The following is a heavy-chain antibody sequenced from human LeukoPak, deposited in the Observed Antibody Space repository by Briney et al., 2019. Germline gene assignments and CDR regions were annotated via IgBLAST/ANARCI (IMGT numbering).Heavy chain of an antibody. CDR1: GFTFSSYA. D-gene: IGHD3-10*01. V-gene: IGHV3-23*01. Sequence: GGSLRLSCAAPGFTFSSYAMSWVRQAPGKGLEWVSAISGSGGSTYYADSVKGRFTISRDNSKNTLYLQMNSLRAEDTAVYYCAKGGEGSGSYFPLYFDYWGQGTLVTVSS. J-gene: IGHJ4*02. CDR3: AKGGEGSGSYFPLYFDY. CDR2: ISGSGGST.